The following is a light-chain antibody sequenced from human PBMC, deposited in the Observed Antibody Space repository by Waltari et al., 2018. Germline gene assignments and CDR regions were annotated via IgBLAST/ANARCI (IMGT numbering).Light chain of an antibody. CDR1: QSISKY. Sequence: ELTQSPGTLSLSPGETATLSCRASQSISKYLVWYQQRPGHAPRLLIYAASTRATGVPDRFSGSGYGTDFTLTISRLEPEDFAVYYCQNHERLPAAFGQGTKVEIK. J-gene: IGKJ1*01. CDR2: AAS. V-gene: IGKV3-20*01. CDR3: QNHERLPAA.